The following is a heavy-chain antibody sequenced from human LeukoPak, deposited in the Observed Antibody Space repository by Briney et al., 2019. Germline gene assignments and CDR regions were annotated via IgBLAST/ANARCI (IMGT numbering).Heavy chain of an antibody. Sequence: PSETLSLTCTVSGGSISSGGYYWSWIRQPPGKGLEWIGYIYHSGSTYYNPSLKSRVTISVDRSKNQFSLKLSSVTAADTAVYYCASLHGGGYFDYWGQGTLVTVSS. J-gene: IGHJ4*02. CDR3: ASLHGGGYFDY. CDR2: IYHSGST. V-gene: IGHV4-30-2*01. CDR1: GGSISSGGYY. D-gene: IGHD3-16*01.